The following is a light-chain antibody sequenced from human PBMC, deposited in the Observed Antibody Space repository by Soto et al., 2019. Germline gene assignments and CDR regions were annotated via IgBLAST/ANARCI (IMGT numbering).Light chain of an antibody. CDR1: QSISTY. CDR3: QQSYSTPPT. V-gene: IGKV1-39*01. Sequence: DIQMTQTPSSLRATVVNIVTITCRASQSISTYLHWYQQKSGLAPKLLIYAASSLQSGVPSRFSGSGSGTDFTLTISSLQPEDFATYYCQQSYSTPPTFGQGTKVDIK. J-gene: IGKJ1*01. CDR2: AAS.